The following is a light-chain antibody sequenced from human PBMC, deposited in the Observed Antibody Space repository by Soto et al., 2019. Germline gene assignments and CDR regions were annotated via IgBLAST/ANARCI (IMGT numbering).Light chain of an antibody. CDR2: DAS. CDR3: QQRSNWIT. Sequence: EIVLTQSPATLSLSPGDTATLSCRASQSVSTWLSWYQQKPGQAPRLLIYDASNRATGTPARFSGTGSGTDFTLTISSLEPEDFAVYYCQQRSNWITFGQGTRLEIE. CDR1: QSVSTW. J-gene: IGKJ5*01. V-gene: IGKV3-11*01.